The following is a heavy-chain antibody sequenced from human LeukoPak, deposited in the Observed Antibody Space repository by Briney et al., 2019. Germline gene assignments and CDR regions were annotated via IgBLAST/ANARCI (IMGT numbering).Heavy chain of an antibody. J-gene: IGHJ4*02. CDR2: IKSDGSST. Sequence: GGSLRLSCAASGFTFSSYWMHWVRQAPGTGLVWVSRIKSDGSSTSYADSVKGRFTMSRDNAKNTLYLQMNSLTAEDTAVYYCVGGGRVSWLTHFDYWGQGSLVTVSS. V-gene: IGHV3-74*01. CDR1: GFTFSSYW. CDR3: VGGGRVSWLTHFDY. D-gene: IGHD5-24*01.